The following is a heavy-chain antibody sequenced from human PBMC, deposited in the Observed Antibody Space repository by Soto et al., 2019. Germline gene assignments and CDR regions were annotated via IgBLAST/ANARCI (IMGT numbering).Heavy chain of an antibody. D-gene: IGHD5-12*01. Sequence: GSLRLSCAASGFTFSSYWMSWVRQAPGKGLEWVANIKQDGSEKYYVDSVKGRFTISRDNAKNSLYLQMNSLRAEDTAVYYCASRSIVATIVYFDYWGQGTLVTVSS. CDR2: IKQDGSEK. V-gene: IGHV3-7*05. J-gene: IGHJ4*02. CDR3: ASRSIVATIVYFDY. CDR1: GFTFSSYW.